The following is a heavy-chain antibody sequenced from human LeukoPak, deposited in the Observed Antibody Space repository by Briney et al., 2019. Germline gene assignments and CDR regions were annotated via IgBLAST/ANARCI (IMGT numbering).Heavy chain of an antibody. CDR2: INPNSGGT. CDR3: ARGAEIVVVAATVIYNWFDH. J-gene: IGHJ5*02. Sequence: ASVTVSFTSSAYTFTYYYMHWLRQAPGQGLAWMGWINPNSGGTNYARKFQGRVTMTRDTSISTAYMELSRLRSDDTAVYYCARGAEIVVVAATVIYNWFDHWGQGTLVTVSS. CDR1: AYTFTYYY. D-gene: IGHD2-15*01. V-gene: IGHV1-2*02.